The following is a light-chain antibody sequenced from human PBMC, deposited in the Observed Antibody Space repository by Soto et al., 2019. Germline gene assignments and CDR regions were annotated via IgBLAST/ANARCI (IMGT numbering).Light chain of an antibody. V-gene: IGKV1-5*03. Sequence: DIQMTQSPSTLSASVGDRVTITCRASQSISSWLAWYQQKPGKAPKLLIYKASSLESGGPSRFSGSGSGTEFTLTISNLQPDDFATYYCQQYTSYSRTFGQGTKVEMK. CDR2: KAS. CDR3: QQYTSYSRT. J-gene: IGKJ1*01. CDR1: QSISSW.